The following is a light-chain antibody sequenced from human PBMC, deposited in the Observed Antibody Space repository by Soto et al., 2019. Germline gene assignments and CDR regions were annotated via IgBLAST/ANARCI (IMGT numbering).Light chain of an antibody. Sequence: QSALTQPASVSGSPGQSITISCTGTSSDLAIYNYVSWYQQQPGKAPKLMIYQVTNRPSGVSNRFSGSKSGNTASLTISGLQPEDEADYYCSSFTSRSTFNYVFGTGTKVTVL. CDR3: SSFTSRSTFNYV. CDR1: SSDLAIYNY. J-gene: IGLJ1*01. V-gene: IGLV2-14*01. CDR2: QVT.